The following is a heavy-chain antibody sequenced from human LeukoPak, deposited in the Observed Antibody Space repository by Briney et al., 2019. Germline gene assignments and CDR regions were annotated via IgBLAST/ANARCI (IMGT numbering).Heavy chain of an antibody. J-gene: IGHJ4*02. CDR2: IIPIFGTA. D-gene: IGHD3-10*01. CDR1: GGTFSSYA. V-gene: IGHV1-69*06. Sequence: SVKVSCEASGGTFSSYAISWVRQAPGQGLEWMGGIIPIFGTANYAQKFQGRVTITADKSTSTAYMELSSLRSEDTAVYYCGSAGPMVRGVLDYWGQGTLVTVSS. CDR3: GSAGPMVRGVLDY.